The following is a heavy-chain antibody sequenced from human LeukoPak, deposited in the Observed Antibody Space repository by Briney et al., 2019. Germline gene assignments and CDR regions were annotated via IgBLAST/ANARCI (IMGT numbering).Heavy chain of an antibody. Sequence: ASVKVSCKASGYTFTGYYMHWVRQAPGQGLEWMGWINPNSGGTNYAQKFQGRVTMTRDTSISTAYMELSRLRSDDTAVYYCARCPDTAMASFDYWGQGTLVTVSS. V-gene: IGHV1-2*02. CDR3: ARCPDTAMASFDY. CDR1: GYTFTGYY. D-gene: IGHD5-18*01. J-gene: IGHJ4*02. CDR2: INPNSGGT.